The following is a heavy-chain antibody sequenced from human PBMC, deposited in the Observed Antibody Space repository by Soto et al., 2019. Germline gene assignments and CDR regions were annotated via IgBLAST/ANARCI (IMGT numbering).Heavy chain of an antibody. D-gene: IGHD7-27*01. J-gene: IGHJ5*02. CDR2: IYYSGST. CDR3: ARDLRANRGWFAP. V-gene: IGHV4-31*03. Sequence: PSETLSLTCTVSGGSISSGGYYWSWIRQHPGKGLEWIGYIYYSGSTYYNPSLKSRVTISVDTSKNQFSLKLSSVTAADTAVYYCARDLRANRGWFAPWGQGTLVTVSS. CDR1: GGSISSGGYY.